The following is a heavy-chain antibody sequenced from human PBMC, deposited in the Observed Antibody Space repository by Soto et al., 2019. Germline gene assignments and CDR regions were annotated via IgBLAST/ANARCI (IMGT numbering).Heavy chain of an antibody. CDR1: GGSISSSSYY. CDR3: ASWNYVAFDI. Sequence: SETLSLTCTVSGGSISSSSYYWGWIRQPPGKGLEWIGSIYYSGSTYYNPSLKSRVTISVDTSKNQFSLKLSSVTAADTAVYYCASWNYVAFDIWGQGTMVTVSS. CDR2: IYYSGST. V-gene: IGHV4-39*07. D-gene: IGHD1-7*01. J-gene: IGHJ3*02.